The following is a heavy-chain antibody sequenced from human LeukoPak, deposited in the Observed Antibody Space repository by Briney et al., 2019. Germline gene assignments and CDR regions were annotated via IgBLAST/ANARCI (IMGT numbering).Heavy chain of an antibody. CDR3: ASGPILRFLEWLFPHYMDV. Sequence: ASVKVSCKASGGTFSRYAISWVRQAPGQGLEWMGGIIPIFGTANYAQKLQGRVTITTDESTSTAYMELSSLRSEDTAVYYCASGPILRFLEWLFPHYMDVWGKGTTVTVSS. J-gene: IGHJ6*03. V-gene: IGHV1-69*05. D-gene: IGHD3-3*01. CDR2: IIPIFGTA. CDR1: GGTFSRYA.